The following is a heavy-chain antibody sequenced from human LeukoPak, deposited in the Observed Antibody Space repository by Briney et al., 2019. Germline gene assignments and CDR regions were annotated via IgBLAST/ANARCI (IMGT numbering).Heavy chain of an antibody. V-gene: IGHV3-30-3*01. J-gene: IGHJ4*02. CDR2: ISYDGSNK. CDR3: ARDYSLGFDY. CDR1: GFTFSSYA. Sequence: GRSLRLSCAASGFTFSSYAMNWVRQAPGKGLEWVALISYDGSNKYYADSVKGRFTISRDNSKNTLYPQMNSLRAEDTAVYYCARDYSLGFDYWGQGTLVTVSS. D-gene: IGHD3-16*01.